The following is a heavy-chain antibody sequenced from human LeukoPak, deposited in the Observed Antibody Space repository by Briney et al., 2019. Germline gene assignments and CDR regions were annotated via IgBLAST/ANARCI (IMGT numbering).Heavy chain of an antibody. V-gene: IGHV4-59*01. Sequence: SETLSLTCTVSGGSISSYYWSWIRQPPGKGLEWIGYIYYSGSTNYNPSLKSRVTISVDTSKNQFSLKLSSVTAADTAVYYCARGCSGGSCFDYWGQGTLVTVSS. CDR3: ARGCSGGSCFDY. CDR2: IYYSGST. D-gene: IGHD2-15*01. J-gene: IGHJ4*02. CDR1: GGSISSYY.